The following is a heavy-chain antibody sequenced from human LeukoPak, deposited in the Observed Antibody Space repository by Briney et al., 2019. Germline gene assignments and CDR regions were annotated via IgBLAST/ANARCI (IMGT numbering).Heavy chain of an antibody. D-gene: IGHD2-15*01. CDR3: TRGERVVVAAYYYYDMDV. J-gene: IGHJ6*02. CDR2: ISAYNGNT. Sequence: ASVKVSCKASGYTFTGYGISWVRQAPGQGLEWMGWISAYNGNTNYAQKLQGRVTMTTDTSTSTAYMELRSVRSDDTAVYYCTRGERVVVAAYYYYDMDVWGQGTTVTVSS. V-gene: IGHV1-18*01. CDR1: GYTFTGYG.